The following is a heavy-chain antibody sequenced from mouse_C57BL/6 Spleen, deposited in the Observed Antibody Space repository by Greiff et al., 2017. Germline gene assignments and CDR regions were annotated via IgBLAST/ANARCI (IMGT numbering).Heavy chain of an antibody. CDR3: AYGNSYYFDY. V-gene: IGHV1-80*01. CDR2: IYPGDGDT. D-gene: IGHD2-1*01. CDR1: GYAFSSYW. J-gene: IGHJ2*01. Sequence: VQLQQSGAELVKPGASVKISCKASGYAFSSYWMNWVKQRPGTGLEWIRQIYPGDGDTNYNGKFKCKATLTADKSSSTAYMQLSSLTSDDSAVYFCAYGNSYYFDYRGKGTTLTVS.